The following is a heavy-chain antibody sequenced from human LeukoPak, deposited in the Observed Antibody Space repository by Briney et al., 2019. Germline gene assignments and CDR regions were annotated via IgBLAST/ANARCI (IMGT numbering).Heavy chain of an antibody. V-gene: IGHV4-39*07. CDR2: IYYSGST. D-gene: IGHD4-17*01. CDR3: ARGRGLAGDYYFDY. CDR1: GGSISSSSYY. J-gene: IGHJ4*02. Sequence: SETLSLTCTVSGGSISSSSYYWGWIRQPPGKGLEWIGSIYYSGSTYYNPSLKGRVTISVDTSKNQFSLKLSSVTAADTAVYYCARGRGLAGDYYFDYWGQGTLVTVSS.